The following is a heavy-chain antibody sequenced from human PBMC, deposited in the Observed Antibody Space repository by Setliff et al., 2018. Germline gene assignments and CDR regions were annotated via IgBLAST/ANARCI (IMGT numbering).Heavy chain of an antibody. J-gene: IGHJ4*02. Sequence: PGGSLRLSCSASGFTFENFAMHWIRQAPGKGLEYVSGISNDGKTANYASPVNGRFTISRDNSKRTLYLEMGGLKIEDTAVYYCAKGCHAGCFWSDCWGQGTLVTVS. V-gene: IGHV3-64*01. CDR1: GFTFENFA. CDR2: ISNDGKTA. CDR3: AKGCHAGCFWSDC. D-gene: IGHD2-15*01.